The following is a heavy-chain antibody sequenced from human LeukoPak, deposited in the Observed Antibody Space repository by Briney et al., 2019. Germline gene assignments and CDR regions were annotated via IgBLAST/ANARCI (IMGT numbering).Heavy chain of an antibody. Sequence: GGSLRLSCAASGFTFSDYYMSWIRQAPGKGLEWVSYISSSSSYTNYADSVKGRFTISRDNAKNSLYLQMNSLRAEDTAVYYCARDIGYGGNSGYFDLWARGTLVIVAS. V-gene: IGHV3-11*05. CDR2: ISSSSSYT. CDR1: GFTFSDYY. D-gene: IGHD4-23*01. CDR3: ARDIGYGGNSGYFDL. J-gene: IGHJ2*01.